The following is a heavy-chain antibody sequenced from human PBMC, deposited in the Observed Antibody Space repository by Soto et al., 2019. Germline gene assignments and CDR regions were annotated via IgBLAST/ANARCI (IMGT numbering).Heavy chain of an antibody. Sequence: QVQLQESGPGLVKPSQTLSLTCTVSGGSISSGDYYWSWIRQPPGKGLEWIGYIYYSGSTYYNPSLKSRGTISVDTCKNQFSLKLSSVTAADTAVYYCARVEGMVVAATREDAFDIWGQGTMVTVSS. CDR2: IYYSGST. V-gene: IGHV4-30-4*01. D-gene: IGHD2-15*01. CDR3: ARVEGMVVAATREDAFDI. CDR1: GGSISSGDYY. J-gene: IGHJ3*02.